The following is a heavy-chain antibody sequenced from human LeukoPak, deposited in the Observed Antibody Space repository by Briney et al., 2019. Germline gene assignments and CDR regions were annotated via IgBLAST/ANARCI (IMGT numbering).Heavy chain of an antibody. CDR2: INHSGST. J-gene: IGHJ2*01. V-gene: IGHV4-34*01. Sequence: KASETLSLTCAVFGGSFSGYYWSSIRQPPGKGLEWIGEINHSGSTNYNPSLKSRVTISVDTSKNQFSLKLSSVTAADTAVYYCRSARSQRYFDLWGRGTLVTVSS. CDR3: RSARSQRYFDL. CDR1: GGSFSGYY.